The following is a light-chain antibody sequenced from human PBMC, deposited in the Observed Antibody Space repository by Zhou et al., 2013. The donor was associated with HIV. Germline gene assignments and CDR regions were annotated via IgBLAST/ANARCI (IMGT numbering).Light chain of an antibody. CDR3: QQYNNKPIT. CDR2: KAS. CDR1: QPISKW. V-gene: IGKV1-5*03. Sequence: DIQMTQSPSTLSASLGDRVTITCRATQPISKWLAWYQQKPGKAPKLLIHKASILKNSVPSRFSGSGSGTEFTLTIISLQPDDSATYYCQQYNNKPITFGQGTRLEI. J-gene: IGKJ5*01.